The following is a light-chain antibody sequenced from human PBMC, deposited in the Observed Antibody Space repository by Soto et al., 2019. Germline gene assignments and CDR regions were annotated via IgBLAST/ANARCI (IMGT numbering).Light chain of an antibody. CDR3: QSYDSSLSGHVV. CDR2: GNS. J-gene: IGLJ2*01. V-gene: IGLV1-40*01. CDR1: SSNIRAGYD. Sequence: QSVLTQPPSVSGAPGQRVTISCTGRSSNIRAGYDVHWYQQLPGTAPKLLIYGNSNRPSGVPDRFSGSKSGTSASLAITGLQAEDEADYYCQSYDSSLSGHVVFGGGTK.